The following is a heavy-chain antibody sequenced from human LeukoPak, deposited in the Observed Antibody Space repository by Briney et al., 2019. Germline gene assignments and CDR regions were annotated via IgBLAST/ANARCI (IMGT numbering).Heavy chain of an antibody. D-gene: IGHD1-26*01. CDR2: IRFDGSDK. V-gene: IGHV3-30*02. CDR3: AKDKDHIVGAIYYFDS. Sequence: GGSLRLSCAASGFTFSSYGMHWVRQAPGKGLEWVAFIRFDGSDKYYADSVKGRFSISRDNSKNTLYLQMNSLRAEDTAVYYCAKDKDHIVGAIYYFDSWGQGTLVTVSS. J-gene: IGHJ4*02. CDR1: GFTFSSYG.